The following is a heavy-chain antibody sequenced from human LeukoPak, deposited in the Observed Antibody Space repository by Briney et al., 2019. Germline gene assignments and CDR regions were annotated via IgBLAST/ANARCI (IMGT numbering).Heavy chain of an antibody. D-gene: IGHD1-26*01. CDR1: GASIISANYY. CDR3: VRDRELNY. J-gene: IGHJ4*02. CDR2: IYYSGST. Sequence: PSETLSLTCTVSGASIISANYYWNWIRQPPGKGLEWIGNIYYSGSTHSNPSLKSRVTVSVDTSKNQFSLRLSSVTAADAAVYYCVRDRELNYWGQGTLVTVSS. V-gene: IGHV4-39*07.